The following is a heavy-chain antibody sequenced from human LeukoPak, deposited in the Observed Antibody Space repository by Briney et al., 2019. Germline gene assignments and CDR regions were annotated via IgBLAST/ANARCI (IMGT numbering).Heavy chain of an antibody. J-gene: IGHJ4*02. V-gene: IGHV4-39*01. CDR3: ARHYYDRSGQPYCFDY. CDR1: GDSISSSDYY. CDR2: IYFSGNT. D-gene: IGHD3-22*01. Sequence: SETLSLTCTVSGDSISSSDYYWGWIRQPPGKGLEWIGRIYFSGNTYYNPSLKSRVIMSVDTSKNQFSLKLTSVTAADTAVYYCARHYYDRSGQPYCFDYWGQGTLVTVSS.